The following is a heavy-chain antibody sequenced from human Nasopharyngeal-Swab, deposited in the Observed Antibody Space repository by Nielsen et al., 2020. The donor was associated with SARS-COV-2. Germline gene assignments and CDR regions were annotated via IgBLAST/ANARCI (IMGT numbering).Heavy chain of an antibody. CDR2: ITGSGGST. V-gene: IGHV3-23*01. CDR1: GFFFSSYP. Sequence: LKISCAASGFFFSSYPMNWVRQAPGKGLEWVSAITGSGGSTYYTDSVKGRFTISRDNSKNTLYLQMNSLRVEDTAVYYCAKPHTVTTNYYYMDVWGKGTTVTVSS. D-gene: IGHD4-11*01. CDR3: AKPHTVTTNYYYMDV. J-gene: IGHJ6*03.